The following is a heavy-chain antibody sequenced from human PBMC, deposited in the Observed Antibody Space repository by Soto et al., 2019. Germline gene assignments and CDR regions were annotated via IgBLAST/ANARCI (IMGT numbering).Heavy chain of an antibody. Sequence: CSGSAGSISTGEYYGSCFRQHPGKGLEWIGHIYYSGTTYYNPSLKSRVTISVDTSKNQFSLKLSSVTAADTAVYYCARDGVVRWVYGMDVWGQGTTVT. CDR2: IYYSGTT. V-gene: IGHV4-31*03. D-gene: IGHD3-3*01. J-gene: IGHJ6*02. CDR1: AGSISTGEYY. CDR3: ARDGVVRWVYGMDV.